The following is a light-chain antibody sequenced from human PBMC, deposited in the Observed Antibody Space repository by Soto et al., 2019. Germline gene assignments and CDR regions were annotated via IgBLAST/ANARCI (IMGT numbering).Light chain of an antibody. CDR1: SSNIGAPYD. J-gene: IGLJ2*01. CDR3: AAWDDRLNAWV. V-gene: IGLV1-40*01. Sequence: QSVLTQPPSVSGAPGQTVVISCSGSSSNIGAPYDVNWYRQIPGTAPKLLIYDNVERPSGVPDRFSGSRSGTAASLAISGLQSEDEADYYCAAWDDRLNAWVIGGGTKVTVL. CDR2: DNV.